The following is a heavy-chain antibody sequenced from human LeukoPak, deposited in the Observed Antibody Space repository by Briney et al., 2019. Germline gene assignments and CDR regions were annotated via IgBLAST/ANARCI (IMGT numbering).Heavy chain of an antibody. J-gene: IGHJ4*02. V-gene: IGHV4-39*01. CDR1: GGSISSSSYY. CDR2: MYYSGST. Sequence: PSETLSLTCTVSGGSISSSSYYWGWIRQPPGKGLEGIGSMYYSGSTYYNPSLKSRVTIPVDTSKNQFSLKLSSVTAADTAVYYCATDNSSGWYDFWGQGTLVTVSS. CDR3: ATDNSSGWYDF. D-gene: IGHD6-19*01.